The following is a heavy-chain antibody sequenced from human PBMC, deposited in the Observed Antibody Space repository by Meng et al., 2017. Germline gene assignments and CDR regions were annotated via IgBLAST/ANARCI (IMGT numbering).Heavy chain of an antibody. CDR1: GGTFSSYA. Sequence: QGLLLQFGAEVKQPGSSVKVSCKASGGTFSSYAICWVRQAPGQGLEWMGGIIPIFGTANYAQKFQGSVTITADKSTSTAYMELSSLRSEDTAVYYCASLTGWFDPWGQGTLVTVSS. J-gene: IGHJ5*02. D-gene: IGHD3-10*01. CDR3: ASLTGWFDP. CDR2: IIPIFGTA. V-gene: IGHV1-69*06.